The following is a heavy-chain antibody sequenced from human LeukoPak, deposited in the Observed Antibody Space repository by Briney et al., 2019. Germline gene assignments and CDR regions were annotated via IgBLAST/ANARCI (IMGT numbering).Heavy chain of an antibody. Sequence: ASVKVSCKASGYTFTSYGISWVRQAPGQGLEWMGWISAYNGNTNYAQKLQGRVTMTTDTSTSTAYMELRSLRSDDTAVYYCARVASIVVVIATRHDAFDIWGQGTMVTVSS. CDR1: GYTFTSYG. CDR2: ISAYNGNT. J-gene: IGHJ3*02. CDR3: ARVASIVVVIATRHDAFDI. D-gene: IGHD2-21*01. V-gene: IGHV1-18*01.